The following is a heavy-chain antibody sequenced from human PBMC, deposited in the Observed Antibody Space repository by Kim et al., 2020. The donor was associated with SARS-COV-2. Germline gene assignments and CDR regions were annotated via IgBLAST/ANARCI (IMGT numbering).Heavy chain of an antibody. CDR3: ARDSLYYYGSGSYYNGGNFDY. CDR1: GGTFSSYA. V-gene: IGHV1-69*04. D-gene: IGHD3-10*01. CDR2: IIPILGIA. Sequence: SVKVSCKASGGTFSSYAISWVRQAPGQGLEWMGRIIPILGIANYAQKFQGRVTITADKSTSTAYMELSSLRSEDTAVYYCARDSLYYYGSGSYYNGGNFDYWGQGTLVTVSS. J-gene: IGHJ4*02.